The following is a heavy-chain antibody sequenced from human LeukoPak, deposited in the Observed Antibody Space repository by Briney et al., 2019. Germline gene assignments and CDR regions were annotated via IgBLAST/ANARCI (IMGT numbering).Heavy chain of an antibody. CDR1: GGSISSSRYY. CDR2: IYYSGST. CDR3: ARHVSSGTFLYYFDN. V-gene: IGHV4-39*01. Sequence: PSETLSLTCSVSGGSISSSRYYWGWIRQPPGKGLEWIGTIYYSGSTYYNPSLKSRVTISVDTTKNQFSLKLTSVTAADTAVYYCARHVSSGTFLYYFDNWGQGTLVTVSS. J-gene: IGHJ4*02. D-gene: IGHD1-26*01.